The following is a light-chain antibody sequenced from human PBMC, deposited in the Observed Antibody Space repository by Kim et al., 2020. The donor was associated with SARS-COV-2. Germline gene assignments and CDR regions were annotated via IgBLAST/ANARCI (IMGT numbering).Light chain of an antibody. CDR2: QDT. CDR1: KLGDTY. J-gene: IGLJ2*01. CDR3: QAWDSSTVV. Sequence: SYELTQPPSVSVSPGQTASINCSGDKLGDTYASWYQQKQGQSPVLVIYQDTKRPSGIPERFSGSNSGTTATLTISGNQAMDGADYYCQAWDSSTVVFGGGTKLTVL. V-gene: IGLV3-1*01.